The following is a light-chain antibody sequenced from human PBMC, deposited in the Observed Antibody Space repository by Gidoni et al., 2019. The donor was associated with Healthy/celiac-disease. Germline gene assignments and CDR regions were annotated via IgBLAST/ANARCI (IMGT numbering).Light chain of an antibody. CDR2: AAS. CDR3: QQYDSLPPIT. V-gene: IGKV1-33*01. CDR1: HDINKY. J-gene: IGKJ5*01. Sequence: DIQMTQSPSSLSASVGDRVTITCQASHDINKYLNWYQQKPGKAPKLLIYAASNLETGVPSRFSGSGSGTDFTFTISSLQPEDIATYYCQQYDSLPPITFGQGTRLEIK.